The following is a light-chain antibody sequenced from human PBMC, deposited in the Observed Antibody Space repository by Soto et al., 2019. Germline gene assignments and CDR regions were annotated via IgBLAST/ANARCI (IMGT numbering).Light chain of an antibody. CDR2: DAS. Sequence: EIVMTQSPATLSVSPGERATLSCRASQSVSSYLAWYQQKPGQAPRLLIYDASNRATGIPARFSGSGSGTDFALTISRLEPEDFAVYYCQQYGSSVSITLGQGTRLEIK. V-gene: IGKV3-20*01. CDR1: QSVSSY. J-gene: IGKJ5*01. CDR3: QQYGSSVSIT.